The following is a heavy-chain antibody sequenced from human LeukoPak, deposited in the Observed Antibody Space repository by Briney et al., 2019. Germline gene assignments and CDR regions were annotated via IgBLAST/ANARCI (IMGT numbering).Heavy chain of an antibody. CDR3: ARGSGPRTLVWLRHYWYFDL. V-gene: IGHV4-39*07. CDR2: INHSGST. Sequence: SETLSLTCTVSGGSIRSSYYYWGWIRQPPGKGLEWIGEINHSGSTNYNPSLKSRVTISVDTSKNQFSLKLSSVTAADTAVYYCARGSGPRTLVWLRHYWYFDLWGRGTLVTVSS. D-gene: IGHD5-12*01. CDR1: GGSIRSSYYY. J-gene: IGHJ2*01.